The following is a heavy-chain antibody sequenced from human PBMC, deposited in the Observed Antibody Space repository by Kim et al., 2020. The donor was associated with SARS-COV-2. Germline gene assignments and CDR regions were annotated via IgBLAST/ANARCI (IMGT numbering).Heavy chain of an antibody. CDR1: GGSFSGYY. D-gene: IGHD6-13*01. V-gene: IGHV4-34*01. J-gene: IGHJ4*02. CDR2: INHSGST. Sequence: SETLSLTCAVYGGSFSGYYWSWIRQPPGKGLEWIGEINHSGSTNYNPSLKSRVTISVDTSKNQFSLKLSSVTAADTAVYYCAGDNIAAAGTIDYWGQGTLVTVSS. CDR3: AGDNIAAAGTIDY.